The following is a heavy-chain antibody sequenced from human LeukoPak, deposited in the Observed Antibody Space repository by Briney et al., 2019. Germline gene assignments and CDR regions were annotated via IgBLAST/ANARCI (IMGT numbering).Heavy chain of an antibody. CDR3: STDYYGSSGYYCFGY. CDR2: ISGSGGST. J-gene: IGHJ4*02. CDR1: GFTFSSYA. D-gene: IGHD3-22*01. Sequence: GGSLRLSCAASGFTFSSYAMSWVRQAPGKGLEWVSAISGSGGSTYYADSVKGRFTISRDNSKNTLYLQMNSLKTEDTAVYYCSTDYYGSSGYYCFGYWGQGTLVTVSS. V-gene: IGHV3-23*01.